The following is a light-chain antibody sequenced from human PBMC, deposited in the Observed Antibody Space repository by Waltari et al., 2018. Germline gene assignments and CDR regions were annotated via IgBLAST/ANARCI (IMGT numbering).Light chain of an antibody. CDR2: RNN. Sequence: QSVMTQPPSASGTPGQRVSIPCSGSSPNLGSTNVFWYQQLPGKAPKLLIYRNNQRPSGVPDRFSGSKSGTSGSLAISGLRSDDEATYYCASWDAGLNGWLFAGGTKLTVL. J-gene: IGLJ3*02. CDR1: SPNLGSTN. CDR3: ASWDAGLNGWL. V-gene: IGLV1-47*01.